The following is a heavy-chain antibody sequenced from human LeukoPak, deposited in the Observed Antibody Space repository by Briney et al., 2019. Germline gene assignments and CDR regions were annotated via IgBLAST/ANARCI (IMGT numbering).Heavy chain of an antibody. CDR1: GGSISSGGYS. CDR3: ARGLTMVRGVTKPTWFDP. D-gene: IGHD3-10*01. CDR2: IYHSGST. J-gene: IGHJ5*02. V-gene: IGHV4-30-2*01. Sequence: SETLSLTCAVSGGSISSGGYSWSWIRQPPGKGLEWIGYIYHSGSTYYNPSLKSRVTISVDRSKNQFSLKLSSVTAADTAVYYCARGLTMVRGVTKPTWFDPWGQGTLVTVSS.